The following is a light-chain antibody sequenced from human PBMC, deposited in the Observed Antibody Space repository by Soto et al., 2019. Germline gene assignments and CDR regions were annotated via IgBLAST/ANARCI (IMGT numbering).Light chain of an antibody. CDR3: FSFTTAHTHI. CDR2: GVT. Sequence: QSVLTQPASVSGSPGQSITISCTGTSSDIGAYDYVSWFQQHPDKAPKLMISGVTNRPSGVSDRFSGPKSGNAASLTISGLQAEDEAYYFCFSFTTAHTHIFGTGTKVTVL. J-gene: IGLJ1*01. CDR1: SSDIGAYDY. V-gene: IGLV2-14*01.